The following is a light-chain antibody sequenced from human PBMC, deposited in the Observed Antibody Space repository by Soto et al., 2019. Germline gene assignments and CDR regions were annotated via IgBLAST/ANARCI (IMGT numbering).Light chain of an antibody. CDR2: GAS. CDR3: QQYNNWLRT. CDR1: QSVSSN. V-gene: IGKV3-15*01. Sequence: EIVMTQSPATLSVSPGERATLSCRASQSVSSNLAWYQQKPGQAPRLLIYGASTRATGIPARFSGSGSGTEFTLTISSLRSEDFAVYYCQQYNNWLRTFGGGTKVDI. J-gene: IGKJ4*01.